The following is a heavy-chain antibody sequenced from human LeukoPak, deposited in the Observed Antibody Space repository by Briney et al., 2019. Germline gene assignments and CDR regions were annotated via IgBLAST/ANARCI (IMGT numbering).Heavy chain of an antibody. Sequence: GESLKISCKASGYSFTTFWIAWVRQMPGKGLEWMGIIYPFDSKTKYSPSFQGQVTISADKSISTAYLQWTSLKASDTAIYYCARPSYSGSYGVTYYFDYWGQGSLVTVSS. CDR3: ARPSYSGSYGVTYYFDY. D-gene: IGHD1-26*01. J-gene: IGHJ4*02. V-gene: IGHV5-51*01. CDR2: IYPFDSKT. CDR1: GYSFTTFW.